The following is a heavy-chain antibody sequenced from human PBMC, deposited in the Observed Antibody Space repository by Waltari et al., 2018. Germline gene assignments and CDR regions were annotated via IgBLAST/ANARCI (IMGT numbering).Heavy chain of an antibody. CDR1: VGPISRYY. Sequence: QVQLQESGPSLVKPSETLSLICSVSVGPISRYYWSWLRQPPGKGLDWIGYIYYTGSTNFNPSLKSRVTMSVDTSKNQFSLKLSSVTAADTAFYYCARGGGGDWEWFDPWGQGTLVTVSS. CDR3: ARGGGGDWEWFDP. V-gene: IGHV4-59*01. D-gene: IGHD2-21*02. CDR2: IYYTGST. J-gene: IGHJ5*02.